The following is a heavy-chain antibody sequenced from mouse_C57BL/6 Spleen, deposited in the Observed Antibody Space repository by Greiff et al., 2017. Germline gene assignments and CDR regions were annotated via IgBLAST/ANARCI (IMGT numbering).Heavy chain of an antibody. CDR2: FYPGSGSI. D-gene: IGHD4-1*01. V-gene: IGHV1-62-2*01. J-gene: IGHJ2*01. CDR1: GYTFTEYT. CDR3: ARHEDGNWEYFDY. Sequence: VQLQQSGAELVKPGASVKLSCKASGYTFTEYTINWVKQRSGQGLEWIGWFYPGSGSIKYNENFKDKATLTADKSSSTVYMELSRLISDDSAVYFCARHEDGNWEYFDYWGQCTTLTVSS.